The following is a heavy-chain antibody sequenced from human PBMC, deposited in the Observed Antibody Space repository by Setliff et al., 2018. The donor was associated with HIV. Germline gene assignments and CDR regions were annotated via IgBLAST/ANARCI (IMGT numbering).Heavy chain of an antibody. CDR2: IWYDGSNK. J-gene: IGHJ4*02. D-gene: IGHD3-3*01. V-gene: IGHV3-33*06. Sequence: SLRLSCAASGFTFSSYGVHWVRQAPGKGLEWVAVIWYDGSNKYYAESVKGRFTISRHNSKNTLYLQMKSLRAEDTAVYYCAKYTSGYDFWSGYFDYWGQGILVTVSS. CDR1: GFTFSSYG. CDR3: AKYTSGYDFWSGYFDY.